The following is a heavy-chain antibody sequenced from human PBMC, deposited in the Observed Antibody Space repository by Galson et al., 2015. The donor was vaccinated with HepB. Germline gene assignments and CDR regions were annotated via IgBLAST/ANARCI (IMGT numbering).Heavy chain of an antibody. Sequence: SLRLSCAASGFTFSNYPMNWVRQAPGKGLEWVSYISSSSSTIYYADSVKGRFTISRDNAMNSLYLQMNSLRAEDTAVYYCARGYAPDYWGQGTLVTVSS. CDR1: GFTFSNYP. CDR2: ISSSSSTI. D-gene: IGHD1-1*01. V-gene: IGHV3-48*01. CDR3: ARGYAPDY. J-gene: IGHJ4*02.